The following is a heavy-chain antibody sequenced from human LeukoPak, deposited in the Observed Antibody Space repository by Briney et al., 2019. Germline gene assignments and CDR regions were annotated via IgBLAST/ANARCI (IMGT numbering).Heavy chain of an antibody. CDR2: IRYDGSNK. CDR1: GFTFSSYA. D-gene: IGHD6-13*01. CDR3: AKDQNSSSWYAVDAFDI. V-gene: IGHV3-30*02. J-gene: IGHJ3*02. Sequence: GGSLRLSCAASGFTFSSYAMSWVRQAPGKGLEWVAFIRYDGSNKYYADSVKGRFTISRDNSKNTLYLQMNSLRAEDTAVYYCAKDQNSSSWYAVDAFDIWGQGTMVTVSS.